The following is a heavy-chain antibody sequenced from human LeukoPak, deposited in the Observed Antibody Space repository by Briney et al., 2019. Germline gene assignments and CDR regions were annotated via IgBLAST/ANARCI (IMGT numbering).Heavy chain of an antibody. CDR1: GGSISGYY. Sequence: PSETLSLTCTVSGGSISGYYWSWIRQPPGQGLEWIGYIYYIGSTNYNPSLKSRVTISVDTTKNQFSLKLSSVTAADTAVYYCARVAVASRDAFDIWGQGTMVTVSS. CDR2: IYYIGST. J-gene: IGHJ3*02. V-gene: IGHV4-59*01. CDR3: ARVAVASRDAFDI. D-gene: IGHD6-19*01.